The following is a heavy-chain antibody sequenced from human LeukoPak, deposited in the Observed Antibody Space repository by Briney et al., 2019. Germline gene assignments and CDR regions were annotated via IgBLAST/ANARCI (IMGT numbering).Heavy chain of an antibody. CDR3: ARLLGTDRYNWNQQPYYYGMDV. CDR2: IYPGDSDT. Sequence: GESLKISCKGSGYSFTSYWIGWVRQMPGKGLEWMGIIYPGDSDTRYSPSFQGQVTISADKSISTAYLQWSSLKASDTAMYYCARLLGTDRYNWNQQPYYYGMDVWGQGTTVTVSS. CDR1: GYSFTSYW. D-gene: IGHD1-20*01. J-gene: IGHJ6*02. V-gene: IGHV5-51*01.